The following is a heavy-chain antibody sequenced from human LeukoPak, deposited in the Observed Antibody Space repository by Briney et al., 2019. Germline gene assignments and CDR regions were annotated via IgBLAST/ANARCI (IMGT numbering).Heavy chain of an antibody. J-gene: IGHJ5*02. CDR1: GGSFSGYY. D-gene: IGHD5-18*01. Sequence: PSETLSLTCAVYGGSFSGYYWSWIRQPPGKGLEWIGEINHSGSTNYNPSLKSRVTISVDTSKNQFSLKLSSVTAADTAVYYCARHRGYSYMNWFDPWGQGTLVTVSS. CDR3: ARHRGYSYMNWFDP. CDR2: INHSGST. V-gene: IGHV4-34*01.